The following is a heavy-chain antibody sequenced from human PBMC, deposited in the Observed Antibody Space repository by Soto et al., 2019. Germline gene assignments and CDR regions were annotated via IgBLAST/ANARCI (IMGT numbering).Heavy chain of an antibody. V-gene: IGHV5-51*01. D-gene: IGHD2-15*01. CDR3: ASRDAYSGPAYY. CDR2: IYPGDSDT. CDR1: GYSFTNYW. J-gene: IGHJ4*02. Sequence: PGEPLMISCKGSGYSFTNYWIAWVRQMPGNGLEWMGIIYPGDSDTIYSPSFQGQVTISADKSISTAYLQWSSLKASDTAMYYCASRDAYSGPAYYWGQGTVVTAYS.